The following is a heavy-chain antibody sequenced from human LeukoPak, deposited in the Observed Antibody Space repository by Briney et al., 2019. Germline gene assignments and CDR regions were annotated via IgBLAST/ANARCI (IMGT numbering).Heavy chain of an antibody. CDR1: GFAFRSYN. V-gene: IGHV3-30*14. CDR2: LSYDGSSK. CDR3: ARGFYTGYSTGWYGGVDY. D-gene: IGHD6-19*01. J-gene: IGHJ4*02. Sequence: AGGSLRLSCVASGFAFRSYNMNWVRQAPGKGLEWVAVLSYDGSSKYYADSVKGRFTISRDNSKNTLYLQMNSLRTEDTSVYSCARGFYTGYSTGWYGGVDYWGQGTLVTVSS.